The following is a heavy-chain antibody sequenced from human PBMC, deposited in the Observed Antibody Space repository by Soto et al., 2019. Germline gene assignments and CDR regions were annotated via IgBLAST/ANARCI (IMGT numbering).Heavy chain of an antibody. D-gene: IGHD1-1*01. CDR3: ARRYGYSFDY. CDR2: IYYSGST. J-gene: IGHJ4*02. CDR1: GSSISSYY. V-gene: IGHV4-59*08. Sequence: PSETLSLTYSVSGSSISSYYWSWIRQPPGKGLEWIGYIYYSGSTNYNPSLKSRVTISVDTSKNQFSLKLSSVTAADTAVYYCARRYGYSFDYWGQGTLVTVS.